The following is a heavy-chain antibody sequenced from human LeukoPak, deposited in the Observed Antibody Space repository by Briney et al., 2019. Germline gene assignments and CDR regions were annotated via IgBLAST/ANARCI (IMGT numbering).Heavy chain of an antibody. CDR3: VVGWPRGWFDP. CDR1: GDSASSGNYA. D-gene: IGHD5-24*01. Sequence: SQTLSLTCAISGDSASSGNYALNWIRQSPSRGLEWLGRTYYNSKWYSDYAVSVKTRVAINPDTSKNQVSLQLNSVTPEDTAVYYCVVGWPRGWFDPWGQGTLVTVSS. CDR2: TYYNSKWYS. V-gene: IGHV6-1*01. J-gene: IGHJ5*02.